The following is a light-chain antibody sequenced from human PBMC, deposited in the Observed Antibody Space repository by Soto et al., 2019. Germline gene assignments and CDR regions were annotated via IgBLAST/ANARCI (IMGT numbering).Light chain of an antibody. J-gene: IGKJ1*01. Sequence: DFLMTQSPSTLSASVGDRVTITCRASQSISDRLAWYQQKPGNAPKLLIYKASSLQSGVPSRFSGSGSGTEFTLTIISLKPDDFAMYYCQQYNSYRWTFGQGTKVEIK. CDR3: QQYNSYRWT. V-gene: IGKV1-5*03. CDR1: QSISDR. CDR2: KAS.